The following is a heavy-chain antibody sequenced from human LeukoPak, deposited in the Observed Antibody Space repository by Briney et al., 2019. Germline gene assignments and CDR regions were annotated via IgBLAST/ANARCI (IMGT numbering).Heavy chain of an antibody. D-gene: IGHD3-10*01. CDR2: IKPDGSDK. J-gene: IGHJ4*02. V-gene: IGHV3-7*01. CDR1: GFAFSNYW. CDR3: ATAYYYATAD. Sequence: GGSLRLSCAASGFAFSNYWMTWVRQAPGKGLEWVANIKPDGSDKYYEDSVKGRFTISRDNAKNSLYLQMNSLRAEDTAVYYCATAYYYATADWGQGTLVTVSS.